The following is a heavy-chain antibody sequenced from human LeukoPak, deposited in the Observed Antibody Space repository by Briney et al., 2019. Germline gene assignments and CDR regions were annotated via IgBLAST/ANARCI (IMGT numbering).Heavy chain of an antibody. V-gene: IGHV4-59*01. D-gene: IGHD1-26*01. CDR3: ARMSGWELRDAFDI. CDR1: GGSISSYY. Sequence: SETLSLTCTVSGGSISSYYWSWIRQPPGKGLEWIGYIYYSGSTNYNPSLKSRVTISVDTSKNQFSLKLSSVTAADTAVYYCARMSGWELRDAFDIWGQGTMVTVSS. CDR2: IYYSGST. J-gene: IGHJ3*02.